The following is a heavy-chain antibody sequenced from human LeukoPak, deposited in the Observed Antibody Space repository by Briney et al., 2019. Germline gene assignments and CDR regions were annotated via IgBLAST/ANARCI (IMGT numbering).Heavy chain of an antibody. J-gene: IGHJ4*02. CDR3: ASTAGYSYGQYYFDY. CDR1: GYTFTSYG. Sequence: ASVKVSCKASGYTFTSYGISWVRQAPGQGLEWMGWISAHNGNTNYAQKLQGRVTMTTDTSTSTAYMELRSLRSDDTAVYYCASTAGYSYGQYYFDYWGQGTLVTVSS. V-gene: IGHV1-18*04. CDR2: ISAHNGNT. D-gene: IGHD5-18*01.